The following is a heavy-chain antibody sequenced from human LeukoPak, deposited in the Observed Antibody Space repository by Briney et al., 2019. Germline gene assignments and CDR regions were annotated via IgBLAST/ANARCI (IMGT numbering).Heavy chain of an antibody. J-gene: IGHJ4*02. CDR3: ARDLYGSSDY. V-gene: IGHV3-20*01. D-gene: IGHD2-8*01. CDR1: RFSFSGYW. Sequence: PGGSLRLSCADSRFSFSGYWMSWVRQAPGKGLEWVSGINWNGGSTGYADSVKGRFTISRDNAKNSLYLQMNSLRAEDTALYHCARDLYGSSDYWGQGTLVTVSS. CDR2: INWNGGST.